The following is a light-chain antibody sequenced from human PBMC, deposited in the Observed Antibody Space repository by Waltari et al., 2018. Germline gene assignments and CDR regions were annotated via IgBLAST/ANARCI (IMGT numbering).Light chain of an antibody. Sequence: EIVMTQSQATLSLSPGDRATLPCRPSQYVSSNLAWYQQKPGQGPRLLIYGASTRATGIPGRFSGSGSGTEFTLSISGLQSEDFALYYCQQYNAWPRTFGQGTKVEIK. CDR2: GAS. J-gene: IGKJ1*01. CDR3: QQYNAWPRT. V-gene: IGKV3-15*01. CDR1: QYVSSN.